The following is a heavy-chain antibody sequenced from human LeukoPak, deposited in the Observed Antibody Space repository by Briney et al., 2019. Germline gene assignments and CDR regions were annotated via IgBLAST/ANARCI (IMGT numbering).Heavy chain of an antibody. CDR3: AKDVDIVASGLDY. D-gene: IGHD5-12*01. CDR2: ISSSSSYI. Sequence: GGSLRLSCAASGFTFSSYSMNWVRQAPGKGLEWVSSISSSSSYIYYADSVKGRFTISRDNSKNTLYLQMNSLRAEDTAVYYCAKDVDIVASGLDYWGQGTLVTVSS. CDR1: GFTFSSYS. J-gene: IGHJ4*02. V-gene: IGHV3-21*04.